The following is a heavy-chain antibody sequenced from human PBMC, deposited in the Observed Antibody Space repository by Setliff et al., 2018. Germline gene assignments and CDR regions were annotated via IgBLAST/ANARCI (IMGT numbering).Heavy chain of an antibody. J-gene: IGHJ5*02. CDR1: GGSISSGSYY. CDR2: IYSSGST. CDR3: ARGAPGWELLSWFDP. D-gene: IGHD1-26*01. Sequence: PSETLSLTCTVSGGSISSGSYYWSWIRQPAGKGLEWIGRIYSSGSTKYNPSLKRRVTISGDTSKNQFSLKLSSVTAADTAVYYCARGAPGWELLSWFDPWGQGTLVTVSS. V-gene: IGHV4-61*02.